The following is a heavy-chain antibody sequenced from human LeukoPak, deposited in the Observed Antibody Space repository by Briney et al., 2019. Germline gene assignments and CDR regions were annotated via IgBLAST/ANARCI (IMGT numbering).Heavy chain of an antibody. CDR2: INPNSGGT. D-gene: IGHD3-3*01. CDR3: ARDLIRFLEWFQDGAPDY. CDR1: GYTFTGYY. Sequence: ASVKVSCKASGYTFTGYYMHWVRQAPGQGLEWMGWINPNSGGTNYVQKFQGRVTMTRDTSISTAYMELSRLRSDDTAVYYCARDLIRFLEWFQDGAPDYWGQGTLVTVSS. J-gene: IGHJ4*02. V-gene: IGHV1-2*02.